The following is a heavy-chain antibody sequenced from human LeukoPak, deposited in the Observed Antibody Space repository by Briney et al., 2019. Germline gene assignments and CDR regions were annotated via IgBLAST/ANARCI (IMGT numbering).Heavy chain of an antibody. J-gene: IGHJ5*01. CDR1: GFIISSYW. D-gene: IGHD6-6*01. CDR3: AREVTARRLGSWVDP. Sequence: GGSLRLSCAASGFIISSYWMTWVRQAPGKGLEWVANIKQDGSERNYVDSVRGRFTVSRDNAKNSLYLQMNSLRVEDTAVYYCAREVTARRLGSWVDPWGQGTPVIVSS. V-gene: IGHV3-7*01. CDR2: IKQDGSER.